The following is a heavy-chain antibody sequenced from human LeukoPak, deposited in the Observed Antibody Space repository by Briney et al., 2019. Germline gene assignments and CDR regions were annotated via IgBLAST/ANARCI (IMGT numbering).Heavy chain of an antibody. D-gene: IGHD5-12*01. V-gene: IGHV1-18*01. Sequence: ASVKVSCKASGYTFTSYGISWVRQAPGQGLEWMGWISAYNGNTNYAQKLQGRVTMTTDTSTSTAYMELRSLRSDDTAVYYCARDHIVATTDDAFVIWGQGTMVTVSS. CDR2: ISAYNGNT. CDR3: ARDHIVATTDDAFVI. J-gene: IGHJ3*02. CDR1: GYTFTSYG.